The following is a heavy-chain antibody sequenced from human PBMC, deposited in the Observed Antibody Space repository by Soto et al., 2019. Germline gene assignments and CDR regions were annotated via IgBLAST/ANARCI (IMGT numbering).Heavy chain of an antibody. D-gene: IGHD2-8*01. CDR2: IKSKISGGTA. V-gene: IGHV3-15*07. CDR3: TTTGVHFHSDPFDY. J-gene: IGHJ4*02. Sequence: EVQLVESGGGLVKPGGSLRLSCAASGFTFSDGWMNWVRQAPGKGLEWVGRIKSKISGGTADYVAPVIGRFTISRDDSKNTVYLQMISLKIEDTAVYYCTTTGVHFHSDPFDYWGQGALVTVSS. CDR1: GFTFSDGW.